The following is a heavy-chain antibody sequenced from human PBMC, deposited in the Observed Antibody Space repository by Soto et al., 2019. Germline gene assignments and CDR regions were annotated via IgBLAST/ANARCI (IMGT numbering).Heavy chain of an antibody. D-gene: IGHD6-6*01. CDR2: IYWDDDK. Sequence: QITLKESGPTLVKPTQTLTLTCTFSGFSLSTSGVGVGWIRQPPGKALEWLALIYWDDDKRYSPSLKSRLTITKHPSKHQVVLTMTNMDPVDTATYCCAHRRTRRRSSSLEDWFAPWGQGTLVTVSS. V-gene: IGHV2-5*02. J-gene: IGHJ5*02. CDR1: GFSLSTSGVG. CDR3: AHRRTRRRSSSLEDWFAP.